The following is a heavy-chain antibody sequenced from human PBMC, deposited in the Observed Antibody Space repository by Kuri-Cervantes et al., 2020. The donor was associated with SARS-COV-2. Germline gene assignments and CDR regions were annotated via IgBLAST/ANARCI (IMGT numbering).Heavy chain of an antibody. J-gene: IGHJ4*02. CDR3: ARDYIAARPGLDY. CDR2: ISYDGSNK. D-gene: IGHD6-6*01. V-gene: IGHV3-30*03. CDR1: GFTFSSYG. Sequence: LSLTCAASGFTFSSYGMHWVRQAPGKGLEWVAVISYDGSNKYYADSVKGRFTISRDNSKNTLYLQMNSLRAEDTAVYYCARDYIAARPGLDYWGQGTLVTVSS.